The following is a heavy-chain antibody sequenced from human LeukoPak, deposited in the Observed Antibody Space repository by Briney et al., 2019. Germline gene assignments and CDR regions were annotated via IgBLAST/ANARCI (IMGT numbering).Heavy chain of an antibody. CDR1: GGSISSSSYY. D-gene: IGHD3-22*01. CDR2: IYYSGST. V-gene: IGHV4-39*07. CDR3: ASDSFYESGGYFYY. J-gene: IGHJ4*02. Sequence: SETLSLTCTVSGGSISSSSYYWGWIRQPPGKGLEWIGSIYYSGSTYYNPSLKSRVTMSVDTSKNQFSLKVTSVTAADTAVYYCASDSFYESGGYFYYWGQGTPVTVSS.